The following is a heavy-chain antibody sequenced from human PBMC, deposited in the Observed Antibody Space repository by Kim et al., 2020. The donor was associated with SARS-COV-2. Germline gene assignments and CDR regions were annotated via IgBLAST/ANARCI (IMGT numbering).Heavy chain of an antibody. J-gene: IGHJ4*02. V-gene: IGHV1-2*02. CDR3: ARVSGSYSPVDY. Sequence: ASVKVSCKASGYTFTGYYMHWVRQAPGQGLEWMGWINPNSGGTNYAQKFQGRVTMTRDTSISTAYMELSRLRSDDTAVYYCARVSGSYSPVDYWGQGTLVTVSS. D-gene: IGHD1-26*01. CDR2: INPNSGGT. CDR1: GYTFTGYY.